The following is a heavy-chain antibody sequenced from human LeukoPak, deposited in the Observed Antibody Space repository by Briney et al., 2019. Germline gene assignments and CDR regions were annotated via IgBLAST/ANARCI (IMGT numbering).Heavy chain of an antibody. Sequence: QAGGSLRLSCAASGFTFDDYAMHWVRQAPGKGLEWVSGISWNSGSIGYADSVKGRFTISRDNAKNSLYLQTNSLRAEDTALYYCANFNGYWGQGTLVTVSS. D-gene: IGHD4-17*01. CDR1: GFTFDDYA. CDR2: ISWNSGSI. V-gene: IGHV3-9*01. J-gene: IGHJ4*02. CDR3: ANFNGY.